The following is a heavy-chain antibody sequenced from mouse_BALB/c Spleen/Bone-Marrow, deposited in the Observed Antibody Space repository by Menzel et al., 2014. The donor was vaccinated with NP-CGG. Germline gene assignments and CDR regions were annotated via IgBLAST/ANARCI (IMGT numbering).Heavy chain of an antibody. Sequence: VQLKQSGAELVRPGALVKLSCKASGFNIKDYYMHWVKQRPEQGLEWIGWIDPGNGNTIYDPKFQGKASITADTSSNTAYLQLSSLTSEDTAVYYCASYYGSSYDYFDYWGQGTTLTVSS. CDR1: GFNIKDYY. J-gene: IGHJ2*01. V-gene: IGHV14-1*02. CDR2: IDPGNGNT. D-gene: IGHD1-1*01. CDR3: ASYYGSSYDYFDY.